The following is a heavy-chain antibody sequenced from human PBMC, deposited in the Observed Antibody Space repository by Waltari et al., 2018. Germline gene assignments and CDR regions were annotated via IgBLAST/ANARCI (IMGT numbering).Heavy chain of an antibody. Sequence: QVQLQESGPGLVKPSETLSLTCTVSGGSISSHYWSWIRQPPGKGLEWIGYIYYSGATNYSPSLNRPVTISRDTSKNQFALKLSSVTAADTAVYYCARGMYYDFWSGYYTVTWFDPWGQGTLVTVSS. CDR1: GGSISSHY. CDR3: ARGMYYDFWSGYYTVTWFDP. V-gene: IGHV4-59*11. J-gene: IGHJ5*02. CDR2: IYYSGAT. D-gene: IGHD3-3*01.